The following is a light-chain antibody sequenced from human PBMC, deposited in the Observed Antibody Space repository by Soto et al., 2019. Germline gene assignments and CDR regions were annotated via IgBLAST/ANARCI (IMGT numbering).Light chain of an antibody. CDR1: SGSIASNY. Sequence: NFMLTQPHSVSESPGKTVTISCTGSSGSIASNYVQWYQQRPGSAPTTVIYEDNQRPSGVTDRFSGSIDSSSNSASLTISGLKTEDEADYYCQSYYSSNHWVFGGGTQLTVL. V-gene: IGLV6-57*02. CDR3: QSYYSSNHWV. CDR2: EDN. J-gene: IGLJ3*02.